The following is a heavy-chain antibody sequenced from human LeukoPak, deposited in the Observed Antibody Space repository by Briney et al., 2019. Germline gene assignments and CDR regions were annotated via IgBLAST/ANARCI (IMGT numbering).Heavy chain of an antibody. J-gene: IGHJ4*02. CDR1: GYSLVDYH. CDR3: ARGPHSSGWGGFDY. D-gene: IGHD6-19*01. V-gene: IGHV1-2*02. Sequence: GASVKVSCKPSGYSLVDYHIVWVRQAPGQGLEFVGWINPDSGGTNYAQKFQGRVTMTRDTSISTAYMELSRLRSDDTAVYYCARGPHSSGWGGFDYWGQGTLVTVSS. CDR2: INPDSGGT.